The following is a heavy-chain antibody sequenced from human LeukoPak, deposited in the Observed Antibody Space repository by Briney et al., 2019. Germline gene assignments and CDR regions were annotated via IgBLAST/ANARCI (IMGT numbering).Heavy chain of an antibody. CDR2: ISYDGSNK. Sequence: GSLRLSCAASGFTFSSYALHWVRQAPGKGLEWVAVISYDGSNKYYADSVKGRFTISRDNSKNTLYLQMSSLRAEDTAVYYCARDRRTYYGSGSYYYGMDVWGRGTTVTVSS. J-gene: IGHJ6*02. CDR3: ARDRRTYYGSGSYYYGMDV. CDR1: GFTFSSYA. V-gene: IGHV3-30-3*01. D-gene: IGHD3-10*01.